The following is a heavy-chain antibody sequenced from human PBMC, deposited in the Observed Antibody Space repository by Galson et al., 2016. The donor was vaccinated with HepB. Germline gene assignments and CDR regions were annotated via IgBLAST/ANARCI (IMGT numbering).Heavy chain of an antibody. CDR3: ARNFGYYIDY. CDR1: GYTFTTYD. Sequence: SVKVSCKASGYTFTTYDVNWVRQAPRQGLEWMGWMNPKTGNTGYAQIFQGRVTMTRDTSMSTAYMELFSLRSADTAVYYCARNFGYYIDYWGQGTLVTVSS. V-gene: IGHV1-8*01. D-gene: IGHD3-10*01. CDR2: MNPKTGNT. J-gene: IGHJ4*02.